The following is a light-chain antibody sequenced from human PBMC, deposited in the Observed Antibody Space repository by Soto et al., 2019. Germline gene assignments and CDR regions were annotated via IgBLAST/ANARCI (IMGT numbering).Light chain of an antibody. CDR3: HQYNNWTPWT. Sequence: EILMTQSPATLSVSPGERATLSCRASQSVSSNLAWYQQKPGKAPRLLIYGASTRATGIPARFSGSGSGTEFTLTLRTVQSEEFAVYYCHQYNNWTPWTFGQGTKVEIK. J-gene: IGKJ1*01. V-gene: IGKV3-15*01. CDR2: GAS. CDR1: QSVSSN.